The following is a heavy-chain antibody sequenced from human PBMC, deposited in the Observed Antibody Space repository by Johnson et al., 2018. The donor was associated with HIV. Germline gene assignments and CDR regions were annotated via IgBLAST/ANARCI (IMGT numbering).Heavy chain of an antibody. CDR1: GFTFSNYG. J-gene: IGHJ3*02. CDR2: IWYDGRNK. CDR3: AGGGYELFLNNALDI. D-gene: IGHD1-1*01. V-gene: IGHV3-33*01. Sequence: QVQLVESGGGVVQPGRSLRLSCAASGFTFSNYGMHWVRQAPGRGLEWVALIWYDGRNKYYEDSVKGRFTISRDNSNLYLEMNSLRVEDTAVYYCAGGGYELFLNNALDIWGQGTLVTVSA.